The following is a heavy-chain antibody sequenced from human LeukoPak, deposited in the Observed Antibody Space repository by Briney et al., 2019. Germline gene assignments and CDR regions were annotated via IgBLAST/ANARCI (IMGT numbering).Heavy chain of an antibody. CDR2: TNHSERT. CDR3: ARGGFTAFRYYYDSSGGNFDY. J-gene: IGHJ4*02. V-gene: IGHV4-34*01. D-gene: IGHD3-22*01. Sequence: KPSVTLSLTCAGYGGSFCGYYWSWIRQPPGKGLEGIGETNHSERTNYNPSHKSRVTIAVDKSKNQFSLRLSSVTAADTAVYYCARGGFTAFRYYYDSSGGNFDYWGQGTLVTVSS. CDR1: GGSFCGYY.